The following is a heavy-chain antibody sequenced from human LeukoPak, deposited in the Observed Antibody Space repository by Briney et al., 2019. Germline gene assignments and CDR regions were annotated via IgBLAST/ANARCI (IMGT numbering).Heavy chain of an antibody. Sequence: GGSLRLSCAASGFIFSNYELNWVRQAPGKGLEWVSSISSSSSYIYYADSVKGRFTISRDNAKNSLYLQMNSLRAEDTAVYYCARDNGYSGYESPNWFDPWGQGTLVTVSS. CDR3: ARDNGYSGYESPNWFDP. CDR2: ISSSSSYI. CDR1: GFIFSNYE. D-gene: IGHD5-12*01. V-gene: IGHV3-21*01. J-gene: IGHJ5*02.